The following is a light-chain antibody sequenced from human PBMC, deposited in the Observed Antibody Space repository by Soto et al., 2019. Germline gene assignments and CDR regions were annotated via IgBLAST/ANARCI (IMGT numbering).Light chain of an antibody. V-gene: IGLV2-14*01. J-gene: IGLJ1*01. Sequence: QSALTQPASVSGSPGQSITISCTGTSSDVGRYDYVSWYQLHPGKAPKLMVFEVSNRPSGVSYRFSGSKSGNTASLTISGLQADDEADYFCSSYSSSTAYLFGTGTKLTVL. CDR2: EVS. CDR3: SSYSSSTAYL. CDR1: SSDVGRYDY.